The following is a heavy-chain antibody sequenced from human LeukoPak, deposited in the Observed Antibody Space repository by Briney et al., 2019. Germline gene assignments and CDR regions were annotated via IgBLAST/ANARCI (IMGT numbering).Heavy chain of an antibody. V-gene: IGHV1-46*01. Sequence: ASLKVSCKASGYTFASYYMHCVRQAPGQGLDWMGIINPSGGSTSYAQKFQGRVTMTRDTSTSTVYIEMSSLRPEDTAVYYCARWAAAGTSGFDYWGQGTLVTVSS. J-gene: IGHJ4*02. CDR2: INPSGGST. CDR1: GYTFASYY. CDR3: ARWAAAGTSGFDY. D-gene: IGHD6-13*01.